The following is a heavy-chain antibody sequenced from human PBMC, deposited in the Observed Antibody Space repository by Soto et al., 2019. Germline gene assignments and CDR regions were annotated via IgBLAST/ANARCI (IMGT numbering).Heavy chain of an antibody. CDR1: GFTFSTYG. D-gene: IGHD5-18*01. Sequence: QVQLVESGGGVVQPGKSLRLSCAASGFTFSTYGMHWVRQAPGKGLEWVAVIWYDGSNKYHGDSLKGRFTISRDNSKNTLYLQINTLRAEDTAVYYCVRDGALGDTAVVDSWCQGTLVTVSS. V-gene: IGHV3-33*01. J-gene: IGHJ4*02. CDR2: IWYDGSNK. CDR3: VRDGALGDTAVVDS.